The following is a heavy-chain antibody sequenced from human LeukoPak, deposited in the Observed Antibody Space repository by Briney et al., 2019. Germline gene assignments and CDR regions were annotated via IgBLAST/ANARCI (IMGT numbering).Heavy chain of an antibody. Sequence: KASGPTLAKPTQTLTLTCTCSGFSLSPSGVGVGWIRQPPGKALERLTLIYRNDDKRYTPSLKNRLTITKDTSKNQVVLTMTNMGPVDTATYFCARRKVGGNSVEFDYWGQGIMVTVSS. CDR1: GFSLSPSGVG. CDR3: ARRKVGGNSVEFDY. J-gene: IGHJ4*01. V-gene: IGHV2-5*01. CDR2: IYRNDDK. D-gene: IGHD4-23*01.